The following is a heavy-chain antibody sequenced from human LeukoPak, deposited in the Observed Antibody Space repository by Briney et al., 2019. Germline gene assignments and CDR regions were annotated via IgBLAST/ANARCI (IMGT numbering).Heavy chain of an antibody. CDR3: ARDLPYSSSFDY. J-gene: IGHJ4*02. Sequence: ASVKVSCKASGYTFTDYYVHWVRQAPGQGLEWMGWINPNSGGTNYAQKFQGRVTITRDTSISTAYMELTSLRSDDTAVYYCARDLPYSSSFDYWGQGTLVTVSS. D-gene: IGHD6-6*01. V-gene: IGHV1-2*02. CDR2: INPNSGGT. CDR1: GYTFTDYY.